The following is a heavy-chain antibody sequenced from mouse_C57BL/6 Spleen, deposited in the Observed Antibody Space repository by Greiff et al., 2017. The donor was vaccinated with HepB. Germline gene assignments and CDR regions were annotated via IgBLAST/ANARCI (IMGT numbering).Heavy chain of an antibody. CDR1: GYAFSSYW. CDR2: IYPGDGDT. J-gene: IGHJ2*01. Sequence: VQLVESGAELVKPGASVKISCKASGYAFSSYWMNWVKQRPGKGLEWIGQIYPGDGDTNYNGKFKGKATLTADKSSSTAYMQLSSLTSEDSAVYFCASMVTTGYYFDYWGQGTTLTVSS. CDR3: ASMVTTGYYFDY. V-gene: IGHV1-80*01. D-gene: IGHD2-2*01.